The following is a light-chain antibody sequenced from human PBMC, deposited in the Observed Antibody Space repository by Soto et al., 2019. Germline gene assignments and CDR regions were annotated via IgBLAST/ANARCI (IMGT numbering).Light chain of an antibody. CDR1: SSDVGAHNY. CDR3: TSYAGSNKV. CDR2: EVS. V-gene: IGLV2-8*01. Sequence: QSALTQPPSASGSPGQSVTISCTGTSSDVGAHNYVSWYQQYPGKAPKLMIYEVSRRPSGVPDRFSGAKSGNTASLTVSGLQAEDEADYYCTSYAGSNKVFGGGTKLTVL. J-gene: IGLJ3*02.